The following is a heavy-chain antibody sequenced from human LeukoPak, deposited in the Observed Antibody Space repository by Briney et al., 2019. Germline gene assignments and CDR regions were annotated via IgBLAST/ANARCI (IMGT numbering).Heavy chain of an antibody. Sequence: SETLSLTCTVSGGSMSTYYWSWIRQSPGKGLERIGYIYYSGSTSYNPSLKSRLTISIDTSKTQFYLKLSSVTAADTAVYYCARVVYSGSWGYFDYWGQGILVTVSS. CDR2: IYYSGST. D-gene: IGHD3-10*01. J-gene: IGHJ4*02. CDR1: GGSMSTYY. CDR3: ARVVYSGSWGYFDY. V-gene: IGHV4-59*01.